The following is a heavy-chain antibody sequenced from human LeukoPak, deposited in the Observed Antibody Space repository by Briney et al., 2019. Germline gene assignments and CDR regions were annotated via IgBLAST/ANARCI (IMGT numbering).Heavy chain of an antibody. J-gene: IGHJ3*02. CDR1: GYTFTGYY. D-gene: IGHD3-16*01. CDR2: INPNSGGT. Sequence: GASVKVSCKASGYTFTGYYMHWVRQAPGQGLEWMGWINPNSGGTNYAQKFQGRVTMTRDTSISTAYMELSRLRSDDTAVYYCGRGLGGGNDAFDIWGQGTMVTVSS. V-gene: IGHV1-2*02. CDR3: GRGLGGGNDAFDI.